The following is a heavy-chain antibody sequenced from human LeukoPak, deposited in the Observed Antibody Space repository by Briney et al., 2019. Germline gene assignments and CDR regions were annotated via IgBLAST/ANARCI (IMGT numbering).Heavy chain of an antibody. D-gene: IGHD2-21*02. CDR1: GFTFRSYA. CDR3: AKALDGRGHWYERGADY. J-gene: IGHJ4*02. V-gene: IGHV3-23*01. Sequence: GESLRLSCAASGFTFRSYAMSWVRQVPGEGLEWVATVSGDASQTYDSDSLKGRFTISRNNSKNTVYLRMSSLRAEDTAIYYCAKALDGRGHWYERGADYWGQGTLVAVSS. CDR2: VSGDASQT.